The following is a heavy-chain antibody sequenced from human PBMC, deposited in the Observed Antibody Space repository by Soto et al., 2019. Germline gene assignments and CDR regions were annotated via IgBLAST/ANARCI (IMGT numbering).Heavy chain of an antibody. CDR3: ARDSRHFGVVPLDY. D-gene: IGHD3-3*01. J-gene: IGHJ4*02. Sequence: PGESLKISCKGSGYSFTTYWIGWVRQMPGKALEWMGIIYPGDSDTRYSPSFQGQVTISADKSISTAYLQWSSLKSEDTALYYCARDSRHFGVVPLDYWGQGTVVTVSS. V-gene: IGHV5-51*01. CDR2: IYPGDSDT. CDR1: GYSFTTYW.